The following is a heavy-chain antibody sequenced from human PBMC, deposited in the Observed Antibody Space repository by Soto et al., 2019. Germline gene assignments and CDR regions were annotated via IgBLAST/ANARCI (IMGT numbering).Heavy chain of an antibody. V-gene: IGHV6-1*01. CDR1: GDSVSSNSAA. CDR2: TYYRSKWYN. D-gene: IGHD1-26*01. Sequence: SQTLSLTCAISGDSVSSNSAAWNWIRQSPSRGLEWLGRTYYRSKWYNDYAVSVKSRITINPDTSKNQFSLQLNSVTPEDTAVYYCARDMGAEQYYYYYGMAVWGQGTTVTVSS. CDR3: ARDMGAEQYYYYYGMAV. J-gene: IGHJ6*02.